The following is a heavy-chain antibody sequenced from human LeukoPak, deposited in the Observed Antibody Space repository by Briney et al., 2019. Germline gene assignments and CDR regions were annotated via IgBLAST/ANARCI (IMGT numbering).Heavy chain of an antibody. D-gene: IGHD6-13*01. J-gene: IGHJ4*02. V-gene: IGHV3-21*01. Sequence: GGSLRLSCATSGFTFRTYGMNWVRQAPGKGLEWVSSISSSSSYIYYADSVKGRFTISRDNAKNSLYLQMNSLRAEDTAVYYCASPYSSRWYELCYWGQGTLVTVSS. CDR3: ASPYSSRWYELCY. CDR2: ISSSSSYI. CDR1: GFTFRTYG.